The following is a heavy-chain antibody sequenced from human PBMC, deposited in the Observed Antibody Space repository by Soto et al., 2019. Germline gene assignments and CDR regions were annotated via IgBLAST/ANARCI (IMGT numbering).Heavy chain of an antibody. Sequence: QTGWSLRLSCASSIITSTDHAIHWIRQAPGKGLEWVSGLGLYTGRIGYADSVKGRFTVSRDNAGNSVYLEMNSLRAEDTALYYCTKDITPGGADVWGQGTTVTVSS. J-gene: IGHJ6*02. CDR1: IITSTDHA. V-gene: IGHV3-9*02. D-gene: IGHD3-10*01. CDR2: LGLYTGRI. CDR3: TKDITPGGADV.